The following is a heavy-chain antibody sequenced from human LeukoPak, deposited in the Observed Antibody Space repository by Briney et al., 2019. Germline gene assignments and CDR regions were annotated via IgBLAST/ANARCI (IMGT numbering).Heavy chain of an antibody. CDR2: IWYDGSNK. D-gene: IGHD4-17*01. CDR3: AKDSESTVTELSYYYYGMDV. CDR1: GFTFNNYG. V-gene: IGHV3-30*02. J-gene: IGHJ6*02. Sequence: GGFLRLSCAASGFTFNNYGIHWVRQAPGKGLEWVAVIWYDGSNKYYADSVKGRFTISRDNSKNTLYLQMNSLRAEDTAVYYCAKDSESTVTELSYYYYGMDVWGQGTTVTVSS.